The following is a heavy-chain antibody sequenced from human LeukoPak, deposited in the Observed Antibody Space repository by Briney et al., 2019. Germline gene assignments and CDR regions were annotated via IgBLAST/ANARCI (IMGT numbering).Heavy chain of an antibody. V-gene: IGHV3-30*18. CDR2: ISYDGSNK. CDR1: GFTFSSYG. J-gene: IGHJ4*02. D-gene: IGHD3-10*01. CDR3: AKDLFAYYYGSGIGGFDY. Sequence: GGSLRLSCAASGFTFSSYGMHWVRQAPGKGLEWVAVISYDGSNKYYADSVKGRFTISRDNSKNTLYLQMDSLRAEDTAVYYCAKDLFAYYYGSGIGGFDYWGQGTLVTVSS.